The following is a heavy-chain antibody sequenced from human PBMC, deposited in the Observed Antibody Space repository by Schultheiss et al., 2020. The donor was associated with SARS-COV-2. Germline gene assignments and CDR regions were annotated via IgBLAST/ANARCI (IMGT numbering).Heavy chain of an antibody. CDR1: GFTFSSYS. J-gene: IGHJ6*03. V-gene: IGHV3-48*04. CDR3: ARDFSGYDILTAMDI. D-gene: IGHD3-9*01. CDR2: ISSSSSTI. Sequence: GGSLRLSCAASGFTFSSYSMNWVRQAPGKGLEWVSYISSSSSTIYYADSVKGRFTISRDNAKNSLYLQMNSLRAEDTAVYYYARDFSGYDILTAMDIWGKGTTVTVSS.